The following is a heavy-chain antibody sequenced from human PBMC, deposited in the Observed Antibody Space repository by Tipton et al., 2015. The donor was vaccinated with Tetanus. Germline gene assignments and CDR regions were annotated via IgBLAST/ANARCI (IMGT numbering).Heavy chain of an antibody. D-gene: IGHD1/OR15-1a*01. CDR2: IYYSGST. CDR3: ARANNEYPKKGPFDY. V-gene: IGHV4-59*01. J-gene: IGHJ4*02. CDR1: GGSISSYY. Sequence: TLSLTCTVSGGSISSYYWSWIRQPPGKGLEWIGYIYYSGSTNYNPSLKSRVTISVDTSKNQFSLKLSSVTAADTAVYYCARANNEYPKKGPFDYWGQGARVIVSS.